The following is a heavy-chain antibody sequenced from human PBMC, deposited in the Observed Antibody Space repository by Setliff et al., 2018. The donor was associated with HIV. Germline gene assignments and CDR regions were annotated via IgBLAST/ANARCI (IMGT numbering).Heavy chain of an antibody. Sequence: PGGSLRLSCAASGSTFSNAWLSWVRQAPGKGLEWVGRIKSKTDGGTTDYAAPVKGRFTISRDDSKNTLYLQVNSLETEDTAVYYCTTIQKLTTPVGYWGQGTLVTVSS. CDR3: TTIQKLTTPVGY. CDR1: GSTFSNAW. D-gene: IGHD4-17*01. V-gene: IGHV3-15*01. J-gene: IGHJ4*02. CDR2: IKSKTDGGTT.